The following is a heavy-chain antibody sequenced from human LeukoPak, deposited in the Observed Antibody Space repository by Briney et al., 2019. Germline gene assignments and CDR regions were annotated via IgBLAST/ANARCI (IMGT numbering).Heavy chain of an antibody. V-gene: IGHV4-4*07. CDR2: IYSSGST. CDR1: GGSISTYY. J-gene: IGHJ5*02. CDR3: ARGYGSGSNWFDP. Sequence: KPSETLSLTCTASGGSISTYYWSWIRKPAGKDLDWIGHIYSSGSTNYNPSPKSRVTMSVDTSKNQFSLKLNSVTAADTAVYYCARGYGSGSNWFDPWGQGTLVIVSS. D-gene: IGHD3-10*01.